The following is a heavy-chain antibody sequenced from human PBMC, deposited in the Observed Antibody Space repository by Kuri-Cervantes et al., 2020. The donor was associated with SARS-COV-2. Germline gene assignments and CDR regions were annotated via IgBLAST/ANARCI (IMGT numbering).Heavy chain of an antibody. J-gene: IGHJ3*02. CDR2: IYWDDDK. D-gene: IGHD6-6*01. CDR1: GFSLSTSGVG. V-gene: IGHV2-5*05. CDR3: AHLYSSSSRFSAFDI. Sequence: SGPTQVTPTQTLTLICTFYGFSLSTSGVGVGWIRRPPGKALEWLALIYWDDDKPYGPSLKSRLTITKDTSNNQVVLTMTSMDPVDTATDYCAHLYSSSSRFSAFDIWGQGTMVTVSS.